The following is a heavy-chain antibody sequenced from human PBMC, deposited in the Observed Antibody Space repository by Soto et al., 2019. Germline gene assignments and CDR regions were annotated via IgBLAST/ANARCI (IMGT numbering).Heavy chain of an antibody. V-gene: IGHV3-30*18. CDR2: ISYDGSNK. D-gene: IGHD6-13*01. CDR3: AKGYSSSWYPYYYYGMDV. J-gene: IGHJ6*02. CDR1: GFTFSSYG. Sequence: GGSLRLSCAASGFTFSSYGMHWVRQAPGKGLEWVAVISYDGSNKYYADSVKGRFTISRDNSKNTLYLQMNSLRAEDTAVYYCAKGYSSSWYPYYYYGMDVWGQGTTVTVSS.